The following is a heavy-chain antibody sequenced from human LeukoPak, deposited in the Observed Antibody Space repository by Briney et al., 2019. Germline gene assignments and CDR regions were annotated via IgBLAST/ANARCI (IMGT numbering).Heavy chain of an antibody. CDR2: IYYSGST. V-gene: IGHV4-59*01. CDR3: ASAIAEYFYYHYMDV. CDR1: GGSLSSSH. J-gene: IGHJ6*03. D-gene: IGHD1-14*01. Sequence: SETLSLTCTVSGGSLSSSHWTWIRPPPAKGGEWIGYIYYSGSTNYNPSLKSRVTISVDTYKNQFSLKLSSVTAADTAVYYCASAIAEYFYYHYMDVWGKGTTVTVSS.